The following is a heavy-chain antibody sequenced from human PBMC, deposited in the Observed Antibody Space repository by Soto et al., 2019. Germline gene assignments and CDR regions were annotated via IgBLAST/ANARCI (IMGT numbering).Heavy chain of an antibody. Sequence: PGGSLRLSCTASGFTFSRLAMTWVRQAPGKGLEWVSGLSDSGASIYYADSVKGRFTISRDNSMNTLYLQMNTLRAEDTAVYYCAKVSSSWYAGFFDLWGQGTLVTVSS. J-gene: IGHJ4*02. V-gene: IGHV3-23*01. CDR3: AKVSSSWYAGFFDL. CDR2: LSDSGASI. CDR1: GFTFSRLA. D-gene: IGHD6-13*01.